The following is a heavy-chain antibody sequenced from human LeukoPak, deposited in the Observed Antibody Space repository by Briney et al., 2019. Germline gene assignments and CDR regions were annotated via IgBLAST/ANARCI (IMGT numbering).Heavy chain of an antibody. CDR1: GGTFSSYA. CDR3: ARIPEGERIVDY. CDR2: IIPIFGTA. V-gene: IGHV1-69*01. D-gene: IGHD2/OR15-2a*01. J-gene: IGHJ4*02. Sequence: GSSVTVSCKASGGTFSSYAISWVRQAPGQGLEWMGGIIPIFGTANYAQKFQGRVTITADESTSTAYMELSSLRSEDTAVYYCARIPEGERIVDYWGQGTLVTVSS.